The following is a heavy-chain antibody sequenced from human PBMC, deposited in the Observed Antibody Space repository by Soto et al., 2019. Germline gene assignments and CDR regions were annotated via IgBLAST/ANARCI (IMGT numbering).Heavy chain of an antibody. CDR1: GTSFTGYY. V-gene: IGHV4-34*02. CDR2: INHSGST. J-gene: IGHJ3*01. Sequence: QVQLRQWGAGLLKPSETLSLTCAVSGTSFTGYYWNWVRQPPGKGLEWIGEINHSGSTDYNPSLMGRVTISVDPSGKQISLKLTSVTAADTAVYYCAGETSDYDFLAAPTTFDFWGQGTMVTVSS. CDR3: AGETSDYDFLAAPTTFDF. D-gene: IGHD3-9*01.